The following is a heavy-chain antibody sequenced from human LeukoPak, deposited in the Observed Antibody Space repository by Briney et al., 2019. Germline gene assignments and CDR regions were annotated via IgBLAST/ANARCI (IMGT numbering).Heavy chain of an antibody. CDR1: GGNFRNYG. CDR2: MLPIVGTA. CDR3: ATDPNPYSSTSRYFDF. J-gene: IGHJ4*02. Sequence: SVKVSCKASGGNFRNYGFHWVRQAPGQGLEWMGGMLPIVGTANYAQKFQGRVTITADESSNTASLDLSSLTSEDTAVYYCATDPNPYSSTSRYFDFWGQGTLVTVSS. D-gene: IGHD6-13*01. V-gene: IGHV1-69*13.